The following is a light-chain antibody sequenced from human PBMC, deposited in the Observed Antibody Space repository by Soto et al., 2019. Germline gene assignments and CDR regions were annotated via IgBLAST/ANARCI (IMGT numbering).Light chain of an antibody. CDR2: EVI. J-gene: IGLJ1*01. CDR3: SSYTSSSTLV. Sequence: QSALTQPASVSGSPGQSITISCTGTSSDVGGYNYVSWYQQHPGKAPKLMIYEVINRPSGVSNRFSGSKSGNTASLTISGLRAEDEADYYCSSYTSSSTLVFGTGTKLTVL. CDR1: SSDVGGYNY. V-gene: IGLV2-14*01.